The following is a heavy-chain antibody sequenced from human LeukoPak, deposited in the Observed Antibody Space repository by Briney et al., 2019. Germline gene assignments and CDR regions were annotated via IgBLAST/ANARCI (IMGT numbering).Heavy chain of an antibody. J-gene: IGHJ4*02. Sequence: GGSLRLSCAASGFTFSSHRMTWVRQAPGKGLEWVANIKYDGSDKYYVDSVKGRFTISRDNAKNSLYLQMNSLRAEDAAVYYCERWGSGNYYRYFDYWGQGTQVTVSS. V-gene: IGHV3-7*01. CDR1: GFTFSSHR. CDR2: IKYDGSDK. CDR3: ERWGSGNYYRYFDY. D-gene: IGHD3-10*01.